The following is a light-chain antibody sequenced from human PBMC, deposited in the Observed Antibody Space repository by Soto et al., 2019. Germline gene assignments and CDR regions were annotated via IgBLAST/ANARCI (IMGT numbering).Light chain of an antibody. CDR1: SSNIGSNY. V-gene: IGLV1-47*01. J-gene: IGLJ1*01. Sequence: QSVLTQPPSASGTHGQRVTISCSGSSSNIGSNYVYWYQQLPGTAPKLLIYRNNQRPSGVPDRFSGSKSGTSASLAISGLRSEDEADYYCAAWDDSLSGYVFGTGTKPTVL. CDR2: RNN. CDR3: AAWDDSLSGYV.